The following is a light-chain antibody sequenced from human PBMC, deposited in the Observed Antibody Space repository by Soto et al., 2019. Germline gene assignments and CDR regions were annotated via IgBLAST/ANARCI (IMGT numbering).Light chain of an antibody. CDR1: QSVSSSY. CDR2: GAS. Sequence: ELVLTQSPGTLSLSPGERATLSCRASQSVSSSYLAWYQQKPGQAPRLLIYGASSRATGIPDRFSGSGSGTDFTLNISRLEPEDFAVYYWQQYGSSRTFGQGTKVEIK. J-gene: IGKJ1*01. V-gene: IGKV3-20*01. CDR3: QQYGSSRT.